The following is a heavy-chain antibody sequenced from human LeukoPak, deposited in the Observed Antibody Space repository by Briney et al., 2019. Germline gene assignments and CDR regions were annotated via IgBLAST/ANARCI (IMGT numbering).Heavy chain of an antibody. CDR2: IDNSGST. Sequence: PSQTLSPTCTVSGGSISSTGYYWTCIRQPAGKGLEWIGHIDNSGSTNCNPSLKSRVTISVDTSKNQFSLNLTSVTAADTAVYYCARDCEFCDLLFYMNVWGKGTTVTVSS. CDR3: ARDCEFCDLLFYMNV. D-gene: IGHD3-16*01. CDR1: GGSISSTGYY. J-gene: IGHJ6*03. V-gene: IGHV4-61*09.